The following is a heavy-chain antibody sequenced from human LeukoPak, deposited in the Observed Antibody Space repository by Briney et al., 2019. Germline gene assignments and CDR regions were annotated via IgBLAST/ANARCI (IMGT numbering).Heavy chain of an antibody. Sequence: GGSLRLSCAASGFTFSDYYMSWIRQAPGKGLEWVSYISSSGSTIYYADSVKGRFTISRDNAKNSLHLQMNSLRAEDTAVYYCARVKYSSGWYWFDPWGQGTLVSVSS. V-gene: IGHV3-11*04. CDR2: ISSSGSTI. CDR1: GFTFSDYY. J-gene: IGHJ5*02. D-gene: IGHD6-19*01. CDR3: ARVKYSSGWYWFDP.